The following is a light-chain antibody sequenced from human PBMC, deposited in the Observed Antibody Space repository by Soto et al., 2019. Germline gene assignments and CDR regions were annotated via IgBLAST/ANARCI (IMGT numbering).Light chain of an antibody. CDR1: QSVNSN. Sequence: EIMMTQSPVTLSVSPGERATLSCRSSQSVNSNLAWYQQKPGQAPRLLVYDASNRATGIPARFSGSGSGTDFTLTISSLQPEDFATYYCQQSYSTPSFGPGTKVDIK. J-gene: IGKJ3*01. V-gene: IGKV3D-15*01. CDR3: QQSYSTPS. CDR2: DAS.